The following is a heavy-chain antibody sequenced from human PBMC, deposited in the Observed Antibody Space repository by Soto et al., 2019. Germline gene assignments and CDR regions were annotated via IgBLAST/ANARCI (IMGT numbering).Heavy chain of an antibody. Sequence: EVPLVESGGGLVQPGGSLRLSCAASGFTSSSHWMHGVRRAPGKGLVWVSRINSDGSSTSYADSVKGRFIISRDNAKNTLYLQMNSLRAEDTAVYYCVRSYSGTYGCFDLWGQGTLVTVSS. CDR2: INSDGSST. CDR1: GFTSSSHW. D-gene: IGHD1-26*01. CDR3: VRSYSGTYGCFDL. J-gene: IGHJ5*02. V-gene: IGHV3-74*01.